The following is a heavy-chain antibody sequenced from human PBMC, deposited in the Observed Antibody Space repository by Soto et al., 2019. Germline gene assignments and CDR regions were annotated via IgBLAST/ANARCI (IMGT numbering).Heavy chain of an antibody. V-gene: IGHV1-69*06. J-gene: IGHJ5*02. D-gene: IGHD6-13*01. Sequence: SVKVSCKASGGTFSSYAISWVRQAPGQGLEWMGGIIPIFGTANYAQKFQGRVTITADKSTSTAYMELSSLRSEDTAVYYCARDGALSSSLYLSYNWFDPWGQGTLVTVSS. CDR2: IIPIFGTA. CDR1: GGTFSSYA. CDR3: ARDGALSSSLYLSYNWFDP.